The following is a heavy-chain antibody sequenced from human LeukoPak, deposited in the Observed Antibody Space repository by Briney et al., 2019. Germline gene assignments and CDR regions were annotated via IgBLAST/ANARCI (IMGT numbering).Heavy chain of an antibody. Sequence: SETLSLTCTVSGGSININTYYWGWIRQPPGKGLEWIGSIYYSGSTYYNPSLKSRVTISVDTSKNQFSLKLSSVTAADTAVYYCARGHDSSGYYSPGSHDYWGQGTLVTVSS. CDR1: GGSININTYY. J-gene: IGHJ4*02. CDR3: ARGHDSSGYYSPGSHDY. D-gene: IGHD3-22*01. V-gene: IGHV4-39*07. CDR2: IYYSGST.